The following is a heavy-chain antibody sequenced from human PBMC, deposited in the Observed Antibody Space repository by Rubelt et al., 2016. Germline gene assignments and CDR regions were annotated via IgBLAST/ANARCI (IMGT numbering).Heavy chain of an antibody. CDR3: ARDLAIGRKLLGY. V-gene: IGHV1-24*01. CDR2: FDPEDDER. Sequence: QVQLVQSGAEVKKPGASVKVSCKVSGYTLTELSIHWVRQAPGKGLEWMGGFDPEDDERFYAQKFQGRVTMTEDTSTDTAYMGLSILRSDDTAVYYCARDLAIGRKLLGYWGQGTTVTVSS. D-gene: IGHD2-2*02. J-gene: IGHJ6*02. CDR1: GYTLTELS.